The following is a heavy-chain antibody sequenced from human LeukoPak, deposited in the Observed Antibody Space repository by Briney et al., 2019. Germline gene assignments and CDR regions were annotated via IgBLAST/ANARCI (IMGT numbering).Heavy chain of an antibody. Sequence: ASVKVSCKASGYTFTSYGISWVRQAPGQGLEWMGWISAYNGNTNYAQKLQSRVTMTTDTSTSTAYMELRSLRSDDTAVHYCARNDFWSGYYEVDYWGQGTLVTVSS. D-gene: IGHD3-3*01. CDR3: ARNDFWSGYYEVDY. CDR2: ISAYNGNT. CDR1: GYTFTSYG. V-gene: IGHV1-18*01. J-gene: IGHJ4*02.